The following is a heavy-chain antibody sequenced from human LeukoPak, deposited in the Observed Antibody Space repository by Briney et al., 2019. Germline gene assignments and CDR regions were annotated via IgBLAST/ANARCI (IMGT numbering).Heavy chain of an antibody. CDR2: ISSSSSYI. V-gene: IGHV3-21*01. Sequence: GGSLRLSCAASGFTFSSYSMNWVRQAPGKGLEWVSSISSSSSYIYYADSVKGRFTISRDNAKNSLYLQMNSLRAEDTAVYYCARDQLGYYDSSGLYYFDYWGQGTLVTVSS. CDR3: ARDQLGYYDSSGLYYFDY. CDR1: GFTFSSYS. D-gene: IGHD3-22*01. J-gene: IGHJ4*02.